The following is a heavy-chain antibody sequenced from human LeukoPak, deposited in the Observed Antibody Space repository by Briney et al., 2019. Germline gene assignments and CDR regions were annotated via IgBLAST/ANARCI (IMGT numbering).Heavy chain of an antibody. CDR1: GGSISSSSYY. D-gene: IGHD3-3*01. CDR2: IYYSGST. CDR3: ARVVQERITIFGDYYYYYMDV. Sequence: SETLSLTCTVSGGSISSSSYYWGWIRQPPGKGLEWIGSIYYSGSTYYNPSLKSRVTISVDTSKNQFSLKLSSVTAADAAVYYCARVVQERITIFGDYYYYYMDVWGEGTTVTVSS. J-gene: IGHJ6*03. V-gene: IGHV4-39*07.